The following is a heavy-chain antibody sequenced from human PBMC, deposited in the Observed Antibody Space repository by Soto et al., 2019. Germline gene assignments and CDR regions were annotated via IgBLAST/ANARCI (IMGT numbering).Heavy chain of an antibody. Sequence: QVQLVESGGGVVQPGRSLRLSCAASGFTFSSYGMHWVRQAPGKGLEWVAVISYDGSNKYYADSVKGRFTISRDNSKNTLYLRMNSLRAEDTAVYYRAKTVTAVTNNWFDPWGQGTLVTVSS. CDR1: GFTFSSYG. CDR2: ISYDGSNK. J-gene: IGHJ5*02. V-gene: IGHV3-30*18. D-gene: IGHD4-17*01. CDR3: AKTVTAVTNNWFDP.